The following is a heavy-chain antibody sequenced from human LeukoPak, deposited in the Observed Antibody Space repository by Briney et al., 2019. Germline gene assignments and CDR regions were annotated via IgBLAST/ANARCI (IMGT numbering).Heavy chain of an antibody. V-gene: IGHV4-59*01. D-gene: IGHD6-13*01. J-gene: IGHJ4*02. CDR1: GGSFSGYY. CDR2: IYYSGST. Sequence: PSETLSLTCAVYGGSFSGYYWSWIRQPPGKGLEWIGYIYYSGSTNYNPSLKSRVTISVDTSKNQFSLKLSSVTAADTAVYYCARSEPLYSSSWYADWGQGTLVTVSS. CDR3: ARSEPLYSSSWYAD.